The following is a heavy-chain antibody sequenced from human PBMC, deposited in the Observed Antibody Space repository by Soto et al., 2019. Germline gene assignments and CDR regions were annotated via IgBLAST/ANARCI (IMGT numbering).Heavy chain of an antibody. V-gene: IGHV3-23*01. D-gene: IGHD2-21*02. CDR2: ISGSGGST. J-gene: IGHJ4*02. Sequence: PWGSLRLACAASVFTVSSYAMSWVRQAPGKGLEWVSAISGSGGSTYYADSVKGRFTISRDNSKNTLYLQMNSLRAEDTAVYYCAKDRGALAYCGGDCYSDPIIDYWGQGTLVTVSS. CDR3: AKDRGALAYCGGDCYSDPIIDY. CDR1: VFTVSSYA.